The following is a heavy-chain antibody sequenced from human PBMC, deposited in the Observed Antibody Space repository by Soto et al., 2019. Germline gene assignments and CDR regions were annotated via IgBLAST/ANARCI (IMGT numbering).Heavy chain of an antibody. CDR3: ARSLASPGAAGWESYYYGMDV. Sequence: ASVKVSCKASGYSLTGYYMQWVRQAPGQGLEWMGWINPNSGGTNYAQKFQGWVTMTRDTSISTAYMELSRLSSDDTAVYYFARSLASPGAAGWESYYYGMDVLGQGTTVTVSS. CDR2: INPNSGGT. D-gene: IGHD6-19*01. V-gene: IGHV1-2*04. J-gene: IGHJ6*02. CDR1: GYSLTGYY.